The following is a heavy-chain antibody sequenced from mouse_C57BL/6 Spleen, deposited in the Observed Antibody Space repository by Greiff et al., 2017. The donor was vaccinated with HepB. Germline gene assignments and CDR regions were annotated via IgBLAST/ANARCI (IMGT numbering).Heavy chain of an antibody. J-gene: IGHJ2*01. CDR1: GYSITSGYY. CDR2: ISYDGSN. Sequence: EVQLQESGPGLVKPSQSLSLTCSVTGYSITSGYYWNWIRQFPGNKLEWMGYISYDGSNNYNPSLKNRISITRDTSKNQFFLKLNSVTTEDTATYYCARVEDSNYPCFDYWGQGTTLTVSS. V-gene: IGHV3-6*01. CDR3: ARVEDSNYPCFDY. D-gene: IGHD2-5*01.